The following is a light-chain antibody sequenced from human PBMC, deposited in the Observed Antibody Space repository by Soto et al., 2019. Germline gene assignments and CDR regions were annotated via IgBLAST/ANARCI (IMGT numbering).Light chain of an antibody. CDR1: QSVSSS. CDR2: GAS. V-gene: IGKV3-15*01. CDR3: QQYNNWPPYT. J-gene: IGKJ2*01. Sequence: EIVMTQSPATLSVSPGERATLSCRASQSVSSSLAWYQQKPGQAPRLLIYGASTRATGIPARFSGSGSGTEFTLTISSLQSEDFAVYSCQQYNNWPPYTFGQGTKLEIE.